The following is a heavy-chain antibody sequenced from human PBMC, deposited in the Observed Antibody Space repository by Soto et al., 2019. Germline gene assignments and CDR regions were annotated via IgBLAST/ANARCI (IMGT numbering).Heavy chain of an antibody. J-gene: IGHJ4*02. V-gene: IGHV1-46*01. CDR1: GYTFTSYY. CDR2: INPSGGST. Sequence: SVKVSCKASGYTFTSYYMHWVRQAPVQGLEWMGIINPSGGSTSYAQKFQGRVTMTRDTSTSTVYMELSSLRSEDTAVYYCAREPPEDCGGDCSRRGYFDYWGQGTLVTVSS. CDR3: AREPPEDCGGDCSRRGYFDY. D-gene: IGHD2-21*02.